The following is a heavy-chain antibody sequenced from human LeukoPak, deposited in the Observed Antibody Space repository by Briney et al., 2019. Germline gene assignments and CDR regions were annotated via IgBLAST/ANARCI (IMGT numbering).Heavy chain of an antibody. V-gene: IGHV4-34*01. CDR3: ARGPSDNLSGMDV. Sequence: PSETLSLTCAVYGGSFSGYYWSCIRQPPGKGLEGIGEINHSGSTNYNPSLKSRVTISVDTSKNQFSLKLSSVTAADTAVYYCARGPSDNLSGMDVWGKGTTVTVSS. D-gene: IGHD3-9*01. J-gene: IGHJ6*03. CDR2: INHSGST. CDR1: GGSFSGYY.